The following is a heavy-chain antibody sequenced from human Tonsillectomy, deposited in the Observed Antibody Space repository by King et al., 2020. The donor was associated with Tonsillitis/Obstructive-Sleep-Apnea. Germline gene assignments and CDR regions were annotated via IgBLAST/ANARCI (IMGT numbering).Heavy chain of an antibody. J-gene: IGHJ5*02. Sequence: VQLVESGAEVKKPGASVKVSCKASGYTFTGYYMHWVRLAPGQGLEWMGRINPHSGGTNYAQKFQGRVTMTRDTSITTAYMELSSLTSGDTARYYCAGGGREQLVLDWFDPWGQGTLVTVSS. D-gene: IGHD6-6*01. CDR2: INPHSGGT. CDR1: GYTFTGYY. CDR3: AGGGREQLVLDWFDP. V-gene: IGHV1-2*06.